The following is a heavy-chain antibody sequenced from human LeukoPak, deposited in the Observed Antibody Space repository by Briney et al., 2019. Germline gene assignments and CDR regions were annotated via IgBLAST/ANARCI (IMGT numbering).Heavy chain of an antibody. D-gene: IGHD5-12*01. Sequence: SETLSLTCAVSGDSISSSNYYWSWIRQPPGKGLEWIGYIYNSVRTNYNPSLKSRVTISVDTSKNQLSLKLSSVTAADTAVYFCVRDLVATIDHYYYGMDVWGQGTTVTVSS. CDR1: GDSISSSNYY. J-gene: IGHJ6*02. V-gene: IGHV4-61*01. CDR3: VRDLVATIDHYYYGMDV. CDR2: IYNSVRT.